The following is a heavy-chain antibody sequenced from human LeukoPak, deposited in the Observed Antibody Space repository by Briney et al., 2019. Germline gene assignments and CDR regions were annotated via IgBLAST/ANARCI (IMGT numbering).Heavy chain of an antibody. CDR3: ARRVEQLVSYYFDY. Sequence: PSETLSLTCTVSGGSISSSDYYWSWIRQPPGKGLEWIGYIYHSGSTYYNPSLKSRVTISVDRSKNQFSLKLSSVTAADTAVYYCARRVEQLVSYYFDYWGQGTLVTVSS. CDR2: IYHSGST. J-gene: IGHJ4*02. CDR1: GGSISSSDYY. D-gene: IGHD6-13*01. V-gene: IGHV4-30-2*01.